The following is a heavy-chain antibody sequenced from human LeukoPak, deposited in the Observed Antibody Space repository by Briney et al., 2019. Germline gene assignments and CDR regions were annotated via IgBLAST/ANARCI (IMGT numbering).Heavy chain of an antibody. D-gene: IGHD1-1*01. CDR3: ARDIERGTLDY. J-gene: IGHJ4*02. V-gene: IGHV4-38-2*02. CDR2: IYHSGST. CDR1: GYFISSGYY. Sequence: SETLSLTCAVSGYFISSGYYWDWIRQPPGKGLEWIGSIYHSGSTYYNPSLKSRVTKSVDTSKNQFSLRLSSVTAADTAVYYCARDIERGTLDYWGQGTLVTVSS.